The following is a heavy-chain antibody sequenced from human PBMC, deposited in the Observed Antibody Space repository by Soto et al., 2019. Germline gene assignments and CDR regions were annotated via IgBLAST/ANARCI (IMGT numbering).Heavy chain of an antibody. CDR3: ARAGRRPTVTTDEDWDDYYYYGMDV. Sequence: GASVKVSCKASGGTFSSYTISWVRQAPGQGLEWMGRIIPILGIANYAQKFQGRVTITADKSTSTAYMELSSLRSEDTAVYYCARAGRRPTVTTDEDWDDYYYYGMDVWGQGTTVTVSS. J-gene: IGHJ6*02. CDR2: IIPILGIA. V-gene: IGHV1-69*02. CDR1: GGTFSSYT. D-gene: IGHD4-17*01.